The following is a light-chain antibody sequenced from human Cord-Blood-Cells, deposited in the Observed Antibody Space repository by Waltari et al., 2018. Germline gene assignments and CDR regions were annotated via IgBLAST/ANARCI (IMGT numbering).Light chain of an antibody. J-gene: IGLJ1*01. CDR3: SSCAGSNSLYV. CDR1: SSAVGGYNP. V-gene: IGLV2-8*01. Sequence: QHVLTQPPTASGSPRRSVTISCPGTSSAVGGYNPVPWYQQHPGNAPKLMNYEVSKRRSGVPGHISGYKDGNTASLPVAGLQAEDEADYCCSSCAGSNSLYVFGTGTKVTV. CDR2: EVS.